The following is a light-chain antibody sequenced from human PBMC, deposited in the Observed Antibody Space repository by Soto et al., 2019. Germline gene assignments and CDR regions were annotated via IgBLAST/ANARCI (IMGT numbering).Light chain of an antibody. CDR2: AAS. Sequence: IQLTQWPSSLSASVGYRVTITCRASQGISSFLAWYQQKPGKAPKILIYAASTLQSGVPSRFSGSGSGTDFTLTISSLQNEDFATYFGQQLNSYTITFGQGTRLEIK. CDR3: QQLNSYTIT. J-gene: IGKJ5*01. V-gene: IGKV1-9*01. CDR1: QGISSF.